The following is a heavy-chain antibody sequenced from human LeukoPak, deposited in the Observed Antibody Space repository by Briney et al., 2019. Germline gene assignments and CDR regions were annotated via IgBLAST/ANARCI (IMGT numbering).Heavy chain of an antibody. D-gene: IGHD6-13*01. CDR1: GFISSRYW. Sequence: GGSLRLSCAASGFISSRYWMTWVRQAPGKGLEWVANIDQDGSDKLYVDSVKGRFTISRDNAKNSLYLQLNSLRAEDTAMYYCVRDQGAAGDYWGQGTLVFVSS. J-gene: IGHJ4*02. CDR3: VRDQGAAGDY. V-gene: IGHV3-7*01. CDR2: IDQDGSDK.